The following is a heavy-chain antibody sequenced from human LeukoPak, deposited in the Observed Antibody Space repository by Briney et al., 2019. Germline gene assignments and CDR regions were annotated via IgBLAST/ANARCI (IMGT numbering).Heavy chain of an antibody. J-gene: IGHJ3*01. CDR3: ARVDSGHDYGPS. D-gene: IGHD5-12*01. CDR2: INPNSGDT. Sequence: ASVKVSCKASGYTFAAYYMHWVRQVPGQGLEWMGRINPNSGDTDYAQKFQGRVIMTRDTSISTAYMEVSRLRSDDTAVYYCARVDSGHDYGPSWGQGTTVTVSS. V-gene: IGHV1-2*06. CDR1: GYTFAAYY.